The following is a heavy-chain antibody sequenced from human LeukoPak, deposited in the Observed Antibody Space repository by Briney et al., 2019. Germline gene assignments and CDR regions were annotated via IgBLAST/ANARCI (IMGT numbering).Heavy chain of an antibody. CDR3: ARDRGYSYGYYFDY. J-gene: IGHJ4*02. D-gene: IGHD5-18*01. V-gene: IGHV4-30-2*05. CDR2: IYHSGTT. CDR1: GGSISSGGYS. Sequence: TSGTLSLTCAVSGGSISSGGYSWSWIRQPPGKGLEWIGYIYHSGTTYYNPSLKSRVTISVDTSKNQFSLKLSSVTAADTAVYYCARDRGYSYGYYFDYWGQGTLVTVSS.